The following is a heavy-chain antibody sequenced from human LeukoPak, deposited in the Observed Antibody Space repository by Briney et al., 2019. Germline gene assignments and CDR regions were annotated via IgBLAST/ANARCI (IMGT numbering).Heavy chain of an antibody. Sequence: GESLKISCQGSGYSFTSYWIGWVRQMPGKGLEWMGIIYPGDSDTRYSPSLRGQVTISADKSINTVYLQWSSLEASDTAMYYCAREGSSGYSYFHYWGQGTLVTVSS. J-gene: IGHJ1*01. CDR1: GYSFTSYW. D-gene: IGHD3-22*01. V-gene: IGHV5-51*01. CDR3: AREGSSGYSYFHY. CDR2: IYPGDSDT.